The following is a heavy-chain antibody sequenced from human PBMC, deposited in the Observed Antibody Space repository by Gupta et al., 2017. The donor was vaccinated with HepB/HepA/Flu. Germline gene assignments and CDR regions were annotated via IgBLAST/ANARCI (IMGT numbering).Heavy chain of an antibody. CDR1: GFTFDDYA. Sequence: EVQLVESGGGLVQPGRSLRLSCAASGFTFDDYAMHWVRQAPGKGLEWVSGISWNSGSIGYADSVKGRFTISRDNAKNSLYLQMNSLRAEDTALYYCAKGFTVDTAMGGLPLDYWGQGTLVTVSS. D-gene: IGHD5-18*01. CDR3: AKGFTVDTAMGGLPLDY. J-gene: IGHJ4*02. CDR2: ISWNSGSI. V-gene: IGHV3-9*01.